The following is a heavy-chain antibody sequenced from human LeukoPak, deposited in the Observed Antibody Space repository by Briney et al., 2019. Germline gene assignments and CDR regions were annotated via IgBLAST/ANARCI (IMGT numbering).Heavy chain of an antibody. CDR3: AKVRGTYSSGYFFDY. D-gene: IGHD6-19*01. CDR2: ISWNSGYI. CDR1: GFTFYNYA. V-gene: IGHV3-9*01. Sequence: GRSLRLSCAASGFTFYNYAMHWVRQAPGKGLEWLSIISWNSGYIGYADSVKGRFTISRDNAKKSLDLQMNSLRAEDTAFYYCAKVRGTYSSGYFFDYWGQGTLVTVSS. J-gene: IGHJ4*02.